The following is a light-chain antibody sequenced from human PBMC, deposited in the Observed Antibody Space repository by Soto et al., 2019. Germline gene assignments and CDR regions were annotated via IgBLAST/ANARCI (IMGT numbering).Light chain of an antibody. CDR2: AAS. Sequence: IQMTQSPSSLSASTGDRVTITCRASQGISSYLAWYQQKPGKAPKLLIYAASTLQSGVPSRFSSSGSGAGCALTISCLQSEDFATYYCQQYYSYKLTFGGGTKV. V-gene: IGKV1-8*01. J-gene: IGKJ4*01. CDR1: QGISSY. CDR3: QQYYSYKLT.